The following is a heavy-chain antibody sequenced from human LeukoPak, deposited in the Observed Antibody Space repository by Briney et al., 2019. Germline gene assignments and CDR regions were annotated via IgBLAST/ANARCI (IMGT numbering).Heavy chain of an antibody. CDR3: ARSPAYYDFWSGYPSEEYYFDY. D-gene: IGHD3-3*01. V-gene: IGHV1-46*01. CDR2: INPSGGST. CDR1: GYTFTSYY. Sequence: GASVKVSCKASGYTFTSYYMHWVRQAPGQGLEWVGIINPSGGSTSYAQKFQGRVTMTRDTSTSTVYMELSSLRSEDTAVYYCARSPAYYDFWSGYPSEEYYFDYWGQGTLVTVSS. J-gene: IGHJ4*02.